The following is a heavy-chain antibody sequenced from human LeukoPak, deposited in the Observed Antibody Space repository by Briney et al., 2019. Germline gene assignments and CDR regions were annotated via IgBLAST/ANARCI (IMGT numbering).Heavy chain of an antibody. CDR3: ARELRITMVRGVRALYYFDY. CDR2: ISYDGSNK. Sequence: GSLRLSCAASGFTFSSYAMHWVRQAPGKGLEWVAVISYDGSNKYYADSVKGRFTISRDNSKNTLYLQMNSLRAEDTAVYYCARELRITMVRGVRALYYFDYWGQGTLVTVSS. CDR1: GFTFSSYA. D-gene: IGHD3-10*01. J-gene: IGHJ4*02. V-gene: IGHV3-30-3*01.